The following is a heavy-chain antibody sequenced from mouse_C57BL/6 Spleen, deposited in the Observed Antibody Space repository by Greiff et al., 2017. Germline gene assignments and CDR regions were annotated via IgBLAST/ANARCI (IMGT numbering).Heavy chain of an antibody. CDR2: VYPYNGGT. D-gene: IGHD1-1*01. CDR1: GFTFTDYY. Sequence: VQLKQSGPVLVKPGPSVKISCKASGFTFTDYYMHWVKQSHGRSLEWIGLVYPYNGGTSYNQKFKGKATLTVDTSSSTAYMELNSLTSEDSAVYYCGRSVVAPDWYFDVWGTGTTVTVSS. V-gene: IGHV1-36*01. J-gene: IGHJ1*03. CDR3: GRSVVAPDWYFDV.